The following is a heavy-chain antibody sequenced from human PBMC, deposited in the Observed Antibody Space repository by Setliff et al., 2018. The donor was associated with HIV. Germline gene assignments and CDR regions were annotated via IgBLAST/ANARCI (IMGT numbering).Heavy chain of an antibody. D-gene: IGHD5-12*01. CDR2: IPTSWST. V-gene: IGHV4-4*09. Sequence: LSLTCTVSGASFTTHYWSLIRQPPGKGLEWIGCIPTSWSTNYNPSLKSRVTLSIDMSKNQFSLKMSSVTAADTAVYYCTRLAGGYADYWGQGTLVTASS. CDR1: GASFTTHY. J-gene: IGHJ4*02. CDR3: TRLAGGYADY.